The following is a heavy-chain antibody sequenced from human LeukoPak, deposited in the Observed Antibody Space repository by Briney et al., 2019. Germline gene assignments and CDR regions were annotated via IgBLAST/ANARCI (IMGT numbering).Heavy chain of an antibody. D-gene: IGHD3-22*01. V-gene: IGHV4-59*01. Sequence: SETLSLTCTVSGGSISSYYWSWIRQPPGKGLEWIGYIYYSGSTNYKPSLKSRVTISVETSKNQFSLKLRSVTAADTAVYYCARVTGYMIVDYFDYWGQGTLVTVSS. J-gene: IGHJ4*02. CDR1: GGSISSYY. CDR3: ARVTGYMIVDYFDY. CDR2: IYYSGST.